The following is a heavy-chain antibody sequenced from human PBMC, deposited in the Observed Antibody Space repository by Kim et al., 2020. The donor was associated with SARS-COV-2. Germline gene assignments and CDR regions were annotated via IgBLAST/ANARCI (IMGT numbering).Heavy chain of an antibody. V-gene: IGHV4-4*02. D-gene: IGHD3-16*01. J-gene: IGHJ5*02. CDR1: GGSISSLSW. Sequence: SETLSLTCAVSGGSISSLSWWSWVRQAPGKGLEWIGEISHRGSPNYHPSLKSRMTISIDSSKNQFSLKLTSVTAADMAIYFCAGFSADMMSMMWGRGGWFDPWGQGTLVTVSS. CDR3: AGFSADMMSMMWGRGGWFDP. CDR2: ISHRGSP.